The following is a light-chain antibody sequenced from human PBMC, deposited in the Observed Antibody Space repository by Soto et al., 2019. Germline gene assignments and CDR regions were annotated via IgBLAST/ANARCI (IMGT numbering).Light chain of an antibody. CDR2: AAS. CDR3: QQSSSTPWT. Sequence: DIQMTQSPSTLSGSVGDRVAITCRASQSIASYFNWYQQKPGRAPKLLISAASSLQSGVPSRFSGSGSGTDFTLTISSXQPEDFATYYCQQSSSTPWTFGQGTKVDIK. CDR1: QSIASY. J-gene: IGKJ1*01. V-gene: IGKV1-39*01.